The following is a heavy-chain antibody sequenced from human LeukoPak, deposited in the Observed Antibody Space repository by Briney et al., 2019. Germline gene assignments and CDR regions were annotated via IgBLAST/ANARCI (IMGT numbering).Heavy chain of an antibody. D-gene: IGHD3-10*01. J-gene: IGHJ5*02. CDR2: INPNSGGT. CDR1: GYTFTGYY. V-gene: IGHV1-2*02. Sequence: ASVKVSCKASGYTFTGYYMHWVRQAPGQGLEWMGWINPNSGGTNYAQNFQGRVTMTRDTSISTAYMELSRLRSDDTAVYYCARTYYYGSDPFGPWGQGTLVTVSS. CDR3: ARTYYYGSDPFGP.